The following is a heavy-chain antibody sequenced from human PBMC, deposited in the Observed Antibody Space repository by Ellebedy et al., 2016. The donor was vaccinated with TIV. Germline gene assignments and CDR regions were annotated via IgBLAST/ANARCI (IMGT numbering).Heavy chain of an antibody. CDR1: GFTFSNYW. J-gene: IGHJ4*02. V-gene: IGHV3-74*01. D-gene: IGHD7-27*01. Sequence: GGSLRLXXAASGFTFSNYWMHWVRQAPGKELVWVSHINSDGSSATYADSVRGRFTISRDNAKNTLYLQMNSLRAEDTAVYYCIRPVGTAGLVGNYWGQGTLVTVSS. CDR3: IRPVGTAGLVGNY. CDR2: INSDGSSA.